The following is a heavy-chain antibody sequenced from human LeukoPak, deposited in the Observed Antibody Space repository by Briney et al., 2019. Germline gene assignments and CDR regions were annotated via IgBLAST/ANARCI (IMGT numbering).Heavy chain of an antibody. CDR1: GFTFDDYA. J-gene: IGHJ4*02. CDR3: AKDMYSSSLRAAVDY. D-gene: IGHD6-13*01. CDR2: ISWNSGSI. Sequence: GGSLRRSGAASGFTFDDYAMHWVRQAPGKGLEWVSGISWNSGSIGYADSVKGRFTISRDNAKNSLYLQMNSLRAEDTALYYCAKDMYSSSLRAAVDYWGQGTLVTVSS. V-gene: IGHV3-9*01.